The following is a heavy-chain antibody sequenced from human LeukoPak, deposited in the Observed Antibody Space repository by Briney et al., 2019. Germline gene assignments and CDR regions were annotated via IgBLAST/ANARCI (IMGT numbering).Heavy chain of an antibody. J-gene: IGHJ4*02. V-gene: IGHV3-7*05. CDR1: GFTFSTCW. Sequence: GGSLRLSCVGSGFTFSTCWMTWVRQAPGKGLERVANIKEDGGENYYVDSVRGRFTISRDNSKNSLYLQMNSLRAEDTAVYYCARGRNSYPYWGQGTLVTVSS. D-gene: IGHD5-18*01. CDR3: ARGRNSYPY. CDR2: IKEDGGEN.